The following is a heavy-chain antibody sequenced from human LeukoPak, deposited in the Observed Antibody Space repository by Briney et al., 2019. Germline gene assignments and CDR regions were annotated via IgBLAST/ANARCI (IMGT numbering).Heavy chain of an antibody. Sequence: GGSLRLSCAASGFTFSSYAMSWVRQAPGKGLEWVSSISKSSTYIYYADSVKGRLTISRENAKNSLYLQMNSLRAEDTAVYYCARDDIAVAGRVVDYWGQGTQVTVSS. V-gene: IGHV3-21*01. J-gene: IGHJ4*02. D-gene: IGHD6-19*01. CDR2: ISKSSTYI. CDR3: ARDDIAVAGRVVDY. CDR1: GFTFSSYA.